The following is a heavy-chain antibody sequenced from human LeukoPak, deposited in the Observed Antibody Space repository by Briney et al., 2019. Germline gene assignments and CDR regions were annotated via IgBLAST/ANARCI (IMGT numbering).Heavy chain of an antibody. CDR3: ARGGYYYDSSGSARDY. Sequence: GGSLRLSCAASGFTFSSYGMHWVRQAPGKGLEWVAVISYDGSNKYYADSVKGRFTISRDNSKNSLYLQMNSLRAEDTAVYYCARGGYYYDSSGSARDYWGQGTLVTVSS. CDR2: ISYDGSNK. D-gene: IGHD3-22*01. J-gene: IGHJ4*02. V-gene: IGHV3-30*03. CDR1: GFTFSSYG.